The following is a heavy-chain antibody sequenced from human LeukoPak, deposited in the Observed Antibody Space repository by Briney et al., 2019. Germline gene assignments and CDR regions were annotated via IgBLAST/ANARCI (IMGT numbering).Heavy chain of an antibody. CDR1: GGTFSSYA. D-gene: IGHD6-6*01. V-gene: IGHV1-69*05. J-gene: IGHJ4*02. CDR3: ARVASSSSVGYFDY. CDR2: IIPIFGTA. Sequence: GASVKVSCKASGGTFSSYAISWVRQAPGQGLEWMGGIIPIFGTANYAQKFQGRVTITTDESTSTAYMELSSLRSEDTAVYYCARVASSSSVGYFDYRGQGTLVTVSS.